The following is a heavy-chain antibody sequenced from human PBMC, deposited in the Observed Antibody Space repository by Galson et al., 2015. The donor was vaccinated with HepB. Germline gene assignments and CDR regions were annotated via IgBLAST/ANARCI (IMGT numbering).Heavy chain of an antibody. CDR1: GFTFSSYG. CDR2: IWYDGSNK. D-gene: IGHD6-6*01. CDR3: ARDRSIAARPINYFDY. J-gene: IGHJ4*02. Sequence: SLRLSCAASGFTFSSYGMHWVRQAPGKGLEWVAVIWYDGSNKYYADSVKGRFTISRDNSKNTLYLQMNSLRAEDTAVYYCARDRSIAARPINYFDYWGQGTLVTVSS. V-gene: IGHV3-33*01.